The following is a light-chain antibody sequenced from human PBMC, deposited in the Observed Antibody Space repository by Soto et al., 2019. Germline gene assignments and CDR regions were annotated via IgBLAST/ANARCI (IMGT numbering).Light chain of an antibody. CDR1: SSDIGKYIY. Sequence: QSALTQPASVSGSPGQSITISCSGTSSDIGKYIYVSWYQQHPGKVPKLIIYEVSNRPSGVSDRFSGSKSGNTASLNISGLQAEDEAYYYCSSYTSDITQVFGGGTKVTVL. CDR2: EVS. CDR3: SSYTSDITQV. J-gene: IGLJ3*02. V-gene: IGLV2-14*01.